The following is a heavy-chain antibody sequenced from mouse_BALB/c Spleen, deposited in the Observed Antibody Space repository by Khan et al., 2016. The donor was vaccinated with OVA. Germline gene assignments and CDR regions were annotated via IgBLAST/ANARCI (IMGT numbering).Heavy chain of an antibody. D-gene: IGHD2-3*01. Sequence: EVQLQESGPGLVKPSQSLSLTCTVTGYSITSDYAWNWIRQFPGNKLEWMGYISSSGSTNYNPALKSRISITRDTSKNQFFLQLNSVTTEDTATYYGARDGSRCNYAMDYWGQGTSVTVSS. J-gene: IGHJ4*01. CDR1: GYSITSDYA. V-gene: IGHV3-2*02. CDR3: ARDGSRCNYAMDY. CDR2: ISSSGST.